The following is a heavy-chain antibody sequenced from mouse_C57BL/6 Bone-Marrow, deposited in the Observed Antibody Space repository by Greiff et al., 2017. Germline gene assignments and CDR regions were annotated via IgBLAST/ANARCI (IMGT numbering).Heavy chain of an antibody. CDR3: ARKGFDV. CDR1: GYAFSSSW. CDR2: IYPGDGDT. V-gene: IGHV1-82*01. J-gene: IGHJ1*03. Sequence: QVQLQQSGPELVKPGASVKISCKASGYAFSSSWMNWVKQRPGQGLEWIGRIYPGDGDTNYNGKFKGKATLTADKSSSTAYMQLRSLTSEDSAVYFCARKGFDVWGTGTTVTVSS.